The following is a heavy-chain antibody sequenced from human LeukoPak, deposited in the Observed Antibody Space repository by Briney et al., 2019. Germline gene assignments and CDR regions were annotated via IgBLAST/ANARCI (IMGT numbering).Heavy chain of an antibody. D-gene: IGHD3-10*01. V-gene: IGHV1-18*01. Sequence: GASVKVSCKASGYTFTSYGISWVRQAPGQGLEWMGWISAYNGNTNYAQKLQGRVTMTTDTSTSTAYMELRSLRSDDTAVYYCARNYYGSGSYYVNLLFFDYWGQGTLVTVSS. CDR2: ISAYNGNT. CDR3: ARNYYGSGSYYVNLLFFDY. CDR1: GYTFTSYG. J-gene: IGHJ4*02.